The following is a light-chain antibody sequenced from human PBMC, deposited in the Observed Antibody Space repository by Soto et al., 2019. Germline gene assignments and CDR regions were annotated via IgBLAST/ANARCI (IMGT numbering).Light chain of an antibody. CDR2: DAS. Sequence: DIQITQSPSTLSASVGDRVTITCRASQSITSWLAWYQQKPGKAPNLLIYDASSLQSGVPSRFSGSGSGTEFTRTISRLQPDDSATYFCQQYNSHDDIAFGRGTKVEIK. CDR3: QQYNSHDDIA. CDR1: QSITSW. V-gene: IGKV1-5*01. J-gene: IGKJ4*01.